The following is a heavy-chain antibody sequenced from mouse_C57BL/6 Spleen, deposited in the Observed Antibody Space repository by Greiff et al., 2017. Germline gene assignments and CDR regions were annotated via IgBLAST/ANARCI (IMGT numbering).Heavy chain of an antibody. CDR2: IHPNSGST. D-gene: IGHD2-4*01. CDR3: ATLYYDYDGDAMDY. V-gene: IGHV1-64*01. Sequence: QVQLQQPGAELVKPGASVKLSCKASGYTFTSYWMHWVKQRPGQGLEWIGMIHPNSGSTNYNEKFKSKATLTVDKSSSTAYMQLSSLTSEDSAVYYCATLYYDYDGDAMDYWGQGTSVTVSS. J-gene: IGHJ4*01. CDR1: GYTFTSYW.